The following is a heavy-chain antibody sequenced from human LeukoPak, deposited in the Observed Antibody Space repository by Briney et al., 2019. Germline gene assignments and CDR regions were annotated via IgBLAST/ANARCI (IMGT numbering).Heavy chain of an antibody. CDR2: IGGSGGST. D-gene: IGHD6-13*01. J-gene: IGHJ4*02. CDR3: AKIAAAGTFFPYYFDY. CDR1: GFTFSSYA. Sequence: GGSLRLSCAASGFTFSSYAMSWVRQAPGKGLEWVSAIGGSGGSTYYADSVKGRFTISRDNSKDTLYLQMNSLRAEDTAVYYCAKIAAAGTFFPYYFDYWGQGTLVTVSS. V-gene: IGHV3-23*01.